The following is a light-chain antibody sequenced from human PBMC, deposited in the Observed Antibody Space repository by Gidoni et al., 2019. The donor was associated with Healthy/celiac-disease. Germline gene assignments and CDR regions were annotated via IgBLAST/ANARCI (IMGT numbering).Light chain of an antibody. CDR2: GAS. J-gene: IGKJ5*01. V-gene: IGKV3D-15*01. CDR3: QQYNNWPPIT. CDR1: QSVSSN. Sequence: EIVMTQSPATLPVSPGESATLSCRASQSVSSNLAWYKQKPGQAPRLLIYGASTRATCIPARFSGSGSGTEFTLTISSLQSEDFAVYYCQQYNNWPPITFGQXTRLEIK.